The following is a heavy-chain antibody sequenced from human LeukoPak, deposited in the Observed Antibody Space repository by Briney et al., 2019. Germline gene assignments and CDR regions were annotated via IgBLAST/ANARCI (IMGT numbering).Heavy chain of an antibody. Sequence: GGSLRLSCAASGFTFCSYGMHWVRQAPGKGLEWVAFIRYDGSNKYYADSVKGRFTISRDNSKNTLYLQMNSLRAEDTAVYYCAKDPRVPAAILGLYYYYYYYMDVWGKGTTVTVSS. CDR1: GFTFCSYG. J-gene: IGHJ6*03. CDR2: IRYDGSNK. CDR3: AKDPRVPAAILGLYYYYYYYMDV. D-gene: IGHD2-2*02. V-gene: IGHV3-30*02.